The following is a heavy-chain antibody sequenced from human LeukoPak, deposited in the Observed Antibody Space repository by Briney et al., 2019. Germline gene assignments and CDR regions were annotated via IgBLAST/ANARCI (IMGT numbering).Heavy chain of an antibody. J-gene: IGHJ4*02. V-gene: IGHV4-59*01. CDR3: ARAGPGYCSGSSCFDY. Sequence: SETLSLTCTVSGGSISSYYWSWIRQPPGKGLEWIGYIYYSGSTDYNPSLKSRVTISLDTSKNQFSLKLSSVTAADTAVYYCARAGPGYCSGSSCFDYWGQGTLVTVSS. D-gene: IGHD2-15*01. CDR1: GGSISSYY. CDR2: IYYSGST.